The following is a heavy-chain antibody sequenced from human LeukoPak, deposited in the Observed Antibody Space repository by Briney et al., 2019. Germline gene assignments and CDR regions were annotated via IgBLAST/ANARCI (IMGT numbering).Heavy chain of an antibody. CDR2: MNPYSGNT. Sequence: GASVKVSCKASGYTFTSYDINWVRQATGQGLEWMGWMNPYSGNTGYVQKFQGRVTMTRDTSISTAYMELSSLRSDDAAVYFCARGSSGSLGRDYWGQGTPVTVSS. J-gene: IGHJ4*02. V-gene: IGHV1-8*01. CDR3: ARGSSGSLGRDY. D-gene: IGHD1-26*01. CDR1: GYTFTSYD.